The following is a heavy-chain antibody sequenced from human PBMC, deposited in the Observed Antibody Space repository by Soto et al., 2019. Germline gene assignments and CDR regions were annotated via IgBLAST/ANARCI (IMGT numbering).Heavy chain of an antibody. D-gene: IGHD3-22*01. J-gene: IGHJ4*02. CDR2: IIPIFGTA. V-gene: IGHV1-69*13. CDR3: ARPGVYDSSGYYRFDY. CDR1: GGTFSSYA. Sequence: GASVKVSCKASGGTFSSYAISWVRQAPGQGLEWMGGIIPIFGTANYAQKFQGRVTITADESTSTAYMELSSLRSEDTAVYYCARPGVYDSSGYYRFDYWGQGTLVIVSS.